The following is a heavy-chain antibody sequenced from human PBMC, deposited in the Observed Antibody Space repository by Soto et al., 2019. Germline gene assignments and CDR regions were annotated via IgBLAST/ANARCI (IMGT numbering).Heavy chain of an antibody. D-gene: IGHD2-21*01. CDR2: IYYSGST. Sequence: SETLSLTCTVSGGSISSGGYYWSWIRQHPGKGLEWIGYIYYSGSTYYNPSLKSRVTLSLETSKNQFSLRLSSVTASDTAVYYCARLGAYYQSLDPWGQGTLVTVSS. V-gene: IGHV4-31*03. CDR1: GGSISSGGYY. J-gene: IGHJ5*02. CDR3: ARLGAYYQSLDP.